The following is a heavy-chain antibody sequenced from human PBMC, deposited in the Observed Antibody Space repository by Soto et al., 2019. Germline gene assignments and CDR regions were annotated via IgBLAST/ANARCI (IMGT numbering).Heavy chain of an antibody. CDR1: GSISTTTP. V-gene: IGHV3-23*01. Sequence: QRLSCAASGSISTTTPLSWVRQAPGKGLEWVSTISGRGTNTYYADSVKGRFTISRDNLKNTVNLQMNGLGVEDTAIYYCATSFRYFDNWGQGTRVTVSS. J-gene: IGHJ4*02. CDR2: ISGRGTNT. CDR3: ATSFRYFDN.